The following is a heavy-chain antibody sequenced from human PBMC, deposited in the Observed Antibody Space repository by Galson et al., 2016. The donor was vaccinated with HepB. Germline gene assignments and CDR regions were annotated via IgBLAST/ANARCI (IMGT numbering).Heavy chain of an antibody. D-gene: IGHD1-26*01. CDR2: ISYDGSNK. CDR3: AKEPAPVGSYGVYYYYGMDV. V-gene: IGHV3-30*18. J-gene: IGHJ6*02. CDR1: GFTFSSYA. Sequence: SLRLSCAASGFTFSSYAMYWVRQAPGKGLEWVAVISYDGSNKYYADSVKGRFTISSDNSKNTLFLQMNSLRAEDTAVYYCAKEPAPVGSYGVYYYYGMDVWGQGTTVTVSS.